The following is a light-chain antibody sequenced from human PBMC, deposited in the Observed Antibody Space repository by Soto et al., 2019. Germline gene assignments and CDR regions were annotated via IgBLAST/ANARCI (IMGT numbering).Light chain of an antibody. V-gene: IGKV3-20*01. Sequence: IVLTQSPGTLSLSPGEMATLSCWSSQSVCNNLVWYLQRPGQAPRLLISAASSRSTGIPDRFSGSGSGTDFTLTISRLEPEDFAVYYCKQYLNAPVTFGQGTNVEIK. CDR3: KQYLNAPVT. CDR2: AAS. CDR1: QSVCNN. J-gene: IGKJ2*01.